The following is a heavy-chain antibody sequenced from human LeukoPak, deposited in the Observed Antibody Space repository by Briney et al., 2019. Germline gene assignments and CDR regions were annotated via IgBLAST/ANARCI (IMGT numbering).Heavy chain of an antibody. V-gene: IGHV3-23*01. CDR2: ISGSGGST. D-gene: IGHD2-15*01. Sequence: PGGSLRLSCAAPGFTFSSYAMSWVRQAPGKGLEWVSGISGSGGSTYYADSVKGRFTISRDNSKNTLYLQMNSLRAEDTAVYYCAKPAYCSGGSCYSIGYFDYWGQGTLVTVSS. CDR1: GFTFSSYA. J-gene: IGHJ4*02. CDR3: AKPAYCSGGSCYSIGYFDY.